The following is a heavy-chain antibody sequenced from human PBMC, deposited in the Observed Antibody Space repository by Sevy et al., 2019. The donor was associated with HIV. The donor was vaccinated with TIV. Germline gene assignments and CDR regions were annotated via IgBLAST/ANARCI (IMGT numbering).Heavy chain of an antibody. CDR3: AREGCTKPHDY. D-gene: IGHD2-8*01. Sequence: GGSPKLFCAASGFDFSIYSMSWGRQAPGKGPGWVSTLSFGCGKINYADSVKGRFTISRDNSKSSVYLQMNNMRVEDTAVYYCAREGCTKPHDYWGQGTLVTVSS. V-gene: IGHV3-23*01. J-gene: IGHJ4*02. CDR2: LSFGCGKI. CDR1: GFDFSIYS.